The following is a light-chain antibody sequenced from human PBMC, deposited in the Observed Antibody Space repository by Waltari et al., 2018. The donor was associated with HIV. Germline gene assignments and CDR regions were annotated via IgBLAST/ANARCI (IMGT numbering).Light chain of an antibody. V-gene: IGLV2-23*02. CDR1: SSDVGSYNL. Sequence: QSALTQPASVSGSPGQSITISCTGTSSDVGSYNLVSWYQQHPGKAPKLMIYEVSKRPSVVSNRFAGSKSGTTASLTISGLQAEDEADYYCCSYAGSSTYVFGTGTKVTVL. CDR3: CSYAGSSTYV. J-gene: IGLJ1*01. CDR2: EVS.